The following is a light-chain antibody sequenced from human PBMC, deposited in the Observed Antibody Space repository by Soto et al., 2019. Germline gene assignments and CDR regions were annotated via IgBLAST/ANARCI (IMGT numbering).Light chain of an antibody. J-gene: IGKJ1*01. CDR2: AAS. Sequence: DIVLTQSPCTLSLSPGDRATLSCRASQNLGSGYLAWYQHKPGQAPRILIYAASSRATGIPDRFSGSGSGTDFSLTISRLEPEDFAVYYCQQYDTSPRTFGQGTKVDIK. CDR1: QNLGSGY. CDR3: QQYDTSPRT. V-gene: IGKV3-20*01.